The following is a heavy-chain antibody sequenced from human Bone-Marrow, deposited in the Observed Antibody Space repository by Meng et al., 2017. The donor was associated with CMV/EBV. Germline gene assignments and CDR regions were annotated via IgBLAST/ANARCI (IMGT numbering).Heavy chain of an antibody. CDR1: FSFKKAW. CDR2: IKSESDGGII. CDR3: ATDVVPVTTGQRDF. Sequence: FSFKKAWMSWGRQAPGKGLEWIGRIKSESDGGIIDYAAPMKGRFTISRDDLKDTLYLQINSLRIEDTGMYYCATDVVPVTTGQRDFWGQGTLVTVSS. V-gene: IGHV3-15*01. J-gene: IGHJ4*02. D-gene: IGHD4-17*01.